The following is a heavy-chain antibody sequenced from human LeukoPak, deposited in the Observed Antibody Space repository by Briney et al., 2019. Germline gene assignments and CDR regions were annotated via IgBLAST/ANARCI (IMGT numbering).Heavy chain of an antibody. CDR1: GYTFTGYY. Sequence: ASVKVSCKASGYTFTGYYIHWVRQAPGQGLEWMGWINPDSGVTNYAQKFQGRVTMTRDTSISTAYMELSRLRSEDTAVYYCARDLGYYDSSGYYSTWGQGTLVTVSS. D-gene: IGHD3-22*01. CDR3: ARDLGYYDSSGYYST. J-gene: IGHJ5*02. CDR2: INPDSGVT. V-gene: IGHV1-2*02.